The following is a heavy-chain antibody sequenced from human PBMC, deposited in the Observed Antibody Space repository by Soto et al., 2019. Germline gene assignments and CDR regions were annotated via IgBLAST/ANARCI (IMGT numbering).Heavy chain of an antibody. J-gene: IGHJ4*02. CDR3: EKYDGYFHIFDY. CDR2: ISGSGGST. Sequence: GGSLRLSCAASGFTFSSYAMSWVRQAPGKGLEWVSAISGSGGSTYYADSVKGRFTISRDNSKNTLYLQMNSLRAEDTAVYYCEKYDGYFHIFDYWGQGTLVTVSS. D-gene: IGHD3-22*01. CDR1: GFTFSSYA. V-gene: IGHV3-23*01.